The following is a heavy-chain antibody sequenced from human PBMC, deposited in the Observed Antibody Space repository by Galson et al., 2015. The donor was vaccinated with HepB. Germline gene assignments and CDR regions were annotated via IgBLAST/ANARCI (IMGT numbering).Heavy chain of an antibody. J-gene: IGHJ4*02. CDR2: ISGYNDNT. V-gene: IGHV1-18*01. D-gene: IGHD3-22*01. CDR1: GYTFTSYG. CDR3: ARKTLSDYYDSSGFTDY. Sequence: SVKVSCKASGYTFTSYGITWVRQAPGQGLEWMGWISGYNDNTNYAQKVQGRVTMTTDTSTSTAYMELRSLRSDDTAVYYCARKTLSDYYDSSGFTDYWGQGTLVTVSS.